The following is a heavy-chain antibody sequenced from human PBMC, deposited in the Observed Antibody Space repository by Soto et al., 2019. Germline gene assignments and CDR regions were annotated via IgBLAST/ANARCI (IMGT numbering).Heavy chain of an antibody. CDR2: IIPIFDTP. D-gene: IGHD3-10*01. CDR3: ATHGATTMARGAMKHYYYVMDV. Sequence: QVQLVQSGAEAGKPGSSVKVSCRASGGIFSSFTISWVRQAPGQGLEWLGGIIPIFDTPTYAQNFQGRVTITADTSTNTVYMELSSLRSEDTAVYYCATHGATTMARGAMKHYYYVMDVWGQGTTVTVSS. V-gene: IGHV1-69*06. J-gene: IGHJ6*02. CDR1: GGIFSSFT.